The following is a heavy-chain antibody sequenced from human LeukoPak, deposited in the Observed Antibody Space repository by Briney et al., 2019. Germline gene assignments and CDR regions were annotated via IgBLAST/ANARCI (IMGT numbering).Heavy chain of an antibody. Sequence: PGGSLRLSCAASGFTFSSNGMSWVRQAPGKGLEWVANIKQDGNEKYYVDSVKGRFTISRDNAKNSLYLQMNSLRVEDTAVYYCARGGWWLDYWGQGTLVTVSS. J-gene: IGHJ4*02. V-gene: IGHV3-7*01. D-gene: IGHD2-8*02. CDR1: GFTFSSNG. CDR3: ARGGWWLDY. CDR2: IKQDGNEK.